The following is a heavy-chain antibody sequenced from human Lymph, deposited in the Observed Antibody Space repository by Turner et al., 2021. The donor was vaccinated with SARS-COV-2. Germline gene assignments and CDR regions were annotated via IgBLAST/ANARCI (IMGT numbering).Heavy chain of an antibody. Sequence: QLQLQESGPGLVKPSETLSRTCTVSGGSTRRSSYYWGWNRQPPGKGLERIGRISYSESTYSNPSLKSRVTISVDTSKIHFSLKLSSVTAADTALYYCAIRRWLRGPIDYWGQGTLVTVSS. J-gene: IGHJ4*02. CDR2: ISYSEST. D-gene: IGHD5-12*01. V-gene: IGHV4-39*02. CDR1: GGSTRRSSYY. CDR3: AIRRWLRGPIDY.